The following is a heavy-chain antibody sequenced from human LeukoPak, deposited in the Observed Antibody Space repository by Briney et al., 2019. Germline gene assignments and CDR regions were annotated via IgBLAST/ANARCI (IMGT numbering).Heavy chain of an antibody. CDR2: IYPGDSDT. D-gene: IGHD2-15*01. J-gene: IGHJ3*02. V-gene: IGHV5-51*01. CDR3: ARTDYGYCSGGSCEIDAFDI. Sequence: GESLKISCKGSGYSFTSYWIGWVRQMPGKGLEWMGIIYPGDSDTRYSPSFQGQVTISADKSISTAYLQRSSLKASDTAMYYCARTDYGYCSGGSCEIDAFDIWGQGTMVTVSS. CDR1: GYSFTSYW.